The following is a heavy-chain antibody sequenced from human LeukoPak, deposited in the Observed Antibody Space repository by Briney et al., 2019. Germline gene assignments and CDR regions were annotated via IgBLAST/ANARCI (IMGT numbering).Heavy chain of an antibody. J-gene: IGHJ4*02. CDR2: IYYSGST. CDR3: ARGSDFWSGYPATFDY. Sequence: SETLSLTCTVSGGSISNYYWSWIRQPPGKGLEWIGYIYYSGSTNYNPSLKSRVTISVDTSKNQFSLKLSSVTAADTAVYYCARGSDFWSGYPATFDYWGQGTLVTVSS. D-gene: IGHD3-3*01. V-gene: IGHV4-59*01. CDR1: GGSISNYY.